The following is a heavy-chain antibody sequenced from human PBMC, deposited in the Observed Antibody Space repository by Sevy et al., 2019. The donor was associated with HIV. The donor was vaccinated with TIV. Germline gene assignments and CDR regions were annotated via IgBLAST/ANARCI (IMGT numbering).Heavy chain of an antibody. D-gene: IGHD4-17*01. CDR3: ARIHDYGILGMDV. J-gene: IGHJ6*02. V-gene: IGHV1-18*01. CDR1: GYTFTNYH. CDR2: ISAYNGNT. Sequence: ASVKVSCKASGYTFTNYHITWVRQAPGQGLEWMGWISAYNGNTNYAQKLQGRVTMTTDTSTSTAYMELRSLRSDDTAVYYCARIHDYGILGMDVWGQGTTVTVSS.